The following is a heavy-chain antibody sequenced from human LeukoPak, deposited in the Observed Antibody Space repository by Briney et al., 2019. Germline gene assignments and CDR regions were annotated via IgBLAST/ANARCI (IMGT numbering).Heavy chain of an antibody. Sequence: PSETLSLTCTVSGGSISSYYWSWIRQPAGKGLEWIGRIYTSGSTNYNPSLTSRVTMSVDTSKNQFSLKLSSVTAADTAVYYCARVSGLWSADYYYYMDVWGKGTTVTVSS. D-gene: IGHD5-18*01. CDR2: IYTSGST. CDR3: ARVSGLWSADYYYYMDV. CDR1: GGSISSYY. V-gene: IGHV4-4*07. J-gene: IGHJ6*03.